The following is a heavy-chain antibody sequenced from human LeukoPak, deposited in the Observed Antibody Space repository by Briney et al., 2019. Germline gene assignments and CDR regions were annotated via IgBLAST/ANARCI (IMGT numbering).Heavy chain of an antibody. V-gene: IGHV3-30-3*01. Sequence: AGGSLRLSCAASGFTFSSYAMHWVRQAPGKGLEWVAVISYDGSNKYYADSVKGRFTISRDNSKNTLYLQMNSLRAEDTAVYYCARGSSWYRLLFDYWGQGTLVTVSS. J-gene: IGHJ4*02. CDR3: ARGSSWYRLLFDY. D-gene: IGHD6-13*01. CDR2: ISYDGSNK. CDR1: GFTFSSYA.